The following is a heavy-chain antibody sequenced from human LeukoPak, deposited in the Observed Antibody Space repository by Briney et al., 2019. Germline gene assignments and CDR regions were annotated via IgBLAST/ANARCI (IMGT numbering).Heavy chain of an antibody. CDR1: GGSISSSSYY. Sequence: SETLSLTCTVSGGSISSSSYYWGWIRQPPGKGLEWIGSIYYSGGTYYNPSLKSRVTISVDTSKNQFSLKLSSVTAADTAVYYCARHCQRGTMVRGVIINRGWFDPWGQGTLVTVSS. D-gene: IGHD3-10*01. J-gene: IGHJ5*02. CDR3: ARHCQRGTMVRGVIINRGWFDP. V-gene: IGHV4-39*01. CDR2: IYYSGGT.